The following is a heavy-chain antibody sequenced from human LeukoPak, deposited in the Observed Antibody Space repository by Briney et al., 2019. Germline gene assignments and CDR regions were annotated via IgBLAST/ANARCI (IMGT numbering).Heavy chain of an antibody. D-gene: IGHD3-16*01. V-gene: IGHV3-74*01. Sequence: AGSLRLSCAASGLTFSSYWMHWVRQAPGKGLVWVSRINTDGSSTNYADSVKGRFTISRDNAKNTLYLQMNSLRAEDTAVYYCARAWGARDAFDIWGQGTMVTVSS. J-gene: IGHJ3*02. CDR3: ARAWGARDAFDI. CDR1: GLTFSSYW. CDR2: INTDGSST.